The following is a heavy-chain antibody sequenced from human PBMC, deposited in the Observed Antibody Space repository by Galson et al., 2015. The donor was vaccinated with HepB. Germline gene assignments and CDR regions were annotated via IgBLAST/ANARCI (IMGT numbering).Heavy chain of an antibody. J-gene: IGHJ4*02. CDR2: IYYSGST. CDR1: GGSISSSSYY. D-gene: IGHD6-19*01. V-gene: IGHV4-39*01. CDR3: ARAIAVAGEYFDY. Sequence: LSLTCTVSGGSISSSSYYWGWIRQPPGKGLEWIGSIYYSGSTYYNPSLKSRVTISVDTSKNQFSLKLSSVTAADTAVYYCARAIAVAGEYFDYWGQGTLVTVSS.